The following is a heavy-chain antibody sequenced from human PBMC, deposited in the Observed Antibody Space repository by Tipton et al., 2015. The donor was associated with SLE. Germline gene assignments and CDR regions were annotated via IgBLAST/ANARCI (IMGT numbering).Heavy chain of an antibody. CDR2: IYSGGST. CDR1: GVTVSSNY. Sequence: SLRLSCAASGVTVSSNYLSWVRQAPGKGLEWVSLIYSGGSTSYADSVKGRFTISRDNSKNTLYLQMNSLKAEDTAVYYCARGGMVRGVIPFDYWGQGTLVTVSS. D-gene: IGHD3-10*01. V-gene: IGHV3-53*01. J-gene: IGHJ4*02. CDR3: ARGGMVRGVIPFDY.